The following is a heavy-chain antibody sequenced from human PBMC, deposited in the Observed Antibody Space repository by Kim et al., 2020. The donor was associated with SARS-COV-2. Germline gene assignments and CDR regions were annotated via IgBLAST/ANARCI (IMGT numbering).Heavy chain of an antibody. V-gene: IGHV4-59*13. CDR1: GGSISSYY. D-gene: IGHD6-13*01. Sequence: SETLSLTCTVSGGSISSYYWSWIRQPPGKGLEWIGYIYYSGSTNYNPSLKSRVTISVDTSKNQFSLKLSSVTAADTAVYYCARVESGYSSSRSPGGMDVWGQGTTVTVSS. CDR3: ARVESGYSSSRSPGGMDV. J-gene: IGHJ6*02. CDR2: IYYSGST.